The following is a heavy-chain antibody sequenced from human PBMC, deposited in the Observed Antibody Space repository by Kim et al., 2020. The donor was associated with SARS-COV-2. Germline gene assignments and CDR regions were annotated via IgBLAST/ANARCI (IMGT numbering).Heavy chain of an antibody. D-gene: IGHD2-15*01. Sequence: SETLSLTCTVSGGSISSSSYYWGWIRQPPGKGLEWIGSIYYSGSTYYNPSLKSRVTISVDTSKNQFSLKLSSVTAADTAVYYCASPYCSGGSCYYAFDIWGQGTMVTVSS. V-gene: IGHV4-39*01. CDR3: ASPYCSGGSCYYAFDI. CDR2: IYYSGST. CDR1: GGSISSSSYY. J-gene: IGHJ3*02.